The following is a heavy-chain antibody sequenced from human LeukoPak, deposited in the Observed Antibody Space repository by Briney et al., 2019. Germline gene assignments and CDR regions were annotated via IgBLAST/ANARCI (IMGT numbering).Heavy chain of an antibody. J-gene: IGHJ4*02. V-gene: IGHV3-64*01. CDR3: ARGCSGGSCYSSDY. CDR2: ISSNGGST. D-gene: IGHD2-15*01. Sequence: GGSLRLSCAASGFTFSSYAMHWVRQAPGKGLEYVSAISSNGGSTYYANSVKGRFTISRDNSKNTLYLQMGSLRADDMAVYYCARGCSGGSCYSSDYWGQGTLVTVSS. CDR1: GFTFSSYA.